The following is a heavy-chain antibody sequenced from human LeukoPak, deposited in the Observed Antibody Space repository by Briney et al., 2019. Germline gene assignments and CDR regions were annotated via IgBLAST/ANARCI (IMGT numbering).Heavy chain of an antibody. V-gene: IGHV4-34*01. CDR2: TSHSGST. CDR3: ARTRRLEGSYGPVEDAFDI. D-gene: IGHD5-18*01. Sequence: SETLSLTCAVYGGSLSGYYWSWIRQPPGKGLEWIGETSHSGSTDYDPSFKSRVTMSVDTSKNQFSLKLRSVTAEDTAVYYCARTRRLEGSYGPVEDAFDIWGQGTMVTVSS. J-gene: IGHJ3*02. CDR1: GGSLSGYY.